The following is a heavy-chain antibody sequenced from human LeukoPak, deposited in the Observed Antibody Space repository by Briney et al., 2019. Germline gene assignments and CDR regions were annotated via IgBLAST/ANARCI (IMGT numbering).Heavy chain of an antibody. CDR1: GGSISSYY. CDR3: ARGVMGYDFWSGDNWFDP. V-gene: IGHV4-39*07. Sequence: SETLSLTCTVSGGSISSYYWGWIRQPPGKGLEWIGSIYYSGSTYYNPSLKSRVTISVDTSRNQFSLKLSSVTAADTAVYYCARGVMGYDFWSGDNWFDPWGQGTLVTVSS. D-gene: IGHD3-3*01. CDR2: IYYSGST. J-gene: IGHJ5*02.